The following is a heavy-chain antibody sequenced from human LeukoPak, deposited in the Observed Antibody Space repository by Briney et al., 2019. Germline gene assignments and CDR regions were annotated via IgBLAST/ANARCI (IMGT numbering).Heavy chain of an antibody. J-gene: IGHJ1*01. Sequence: SGGSLRLSCAASGFTVSNNYMSWVRQAPGKGLEWVSVIYSGGSTYYADSVKGRFTISTDNSKNTLYLQMNSLRAEDTALYYCATHHRGSSAEYFQHWGRGTLVTVSS. CDR3: ATHHRGSSAEYFQH. CDR1: GFTVSNNY. V-gene: IGHV3-53*01. CDR2: IYSGGST. D-gene: IGHD3-10*01.